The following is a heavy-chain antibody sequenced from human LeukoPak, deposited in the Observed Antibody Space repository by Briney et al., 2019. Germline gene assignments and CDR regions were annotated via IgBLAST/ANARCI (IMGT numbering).Heavy chain of an antibody. CDR3: GRDYTSSWTPLFNY. V-gene: IGHV3-33*01. CDR2: LWSDGIKT. Sequence: GGSLRLSCATSGFTFTNYGMHWVRQAPGRGLEWVAALWSDGIKTSYADSVRGRFTISRDNSRNTLFLQMDSLRAEDTAVYYCGRDYTSSWTPLFNYWGQGTLVTVSS. D-gene: IGHD6-13*01. J-gene: IGHJ4*02. CDR1: GFTFTNYG.